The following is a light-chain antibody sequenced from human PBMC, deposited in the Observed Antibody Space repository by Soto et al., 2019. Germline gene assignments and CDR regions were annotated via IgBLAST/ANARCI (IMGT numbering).Light chain of an antibody. CDR3: SSYGGSNHVV. CDR2: EVS. CDR1: SSDVRDYNY. Sequence: QSALTQPPSASGSPGQSVTISCTGTSSDVRDYNYVSWYQQHPGKAPKLMIYEVSKRPSGVPDRFSGSKSGNTASLTVSGQPAEEEAYYYCSSYGGSNHVVFGGGTKLTVL. V-gene: IGLV2-8*01. J-gene: IGLJ2*01.